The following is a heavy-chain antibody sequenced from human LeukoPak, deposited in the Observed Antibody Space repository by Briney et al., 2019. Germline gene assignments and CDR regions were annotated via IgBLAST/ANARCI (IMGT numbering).Heavy chain of an antibody. CDR1: GYTVTGYY. V-gene: IGHV1-2*02. Sequence: GASVKVTCKPSGYTVTGYYMHAVRQAPGQGLEWMGLINPNSGGTNYAQKFQCRVTMTRDTSTSTVYMELSSLRSEDTAVYYCACSSSWPSHFDYWGQGTLVTVSS. CDR3: ACSSSWPSHFDY. J-gene: IGHJ4*02. D-gene: IGHD6-13*01. CDR2: INPNSGGT.